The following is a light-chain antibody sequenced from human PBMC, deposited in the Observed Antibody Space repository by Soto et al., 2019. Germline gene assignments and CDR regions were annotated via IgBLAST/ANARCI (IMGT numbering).Light chain of an antibody. J-gene: IGKJ4*01. V-gene: IGKV3-15*01. Sequence: IVLTHSPATLSVSPGERGPLSCRASQSVSSNLAWYQQKPGQAPRLLIYGASTRATGIPARFSGSGSGTEFTLTISSLQSEDFAVYYCQQYNNWPPSTFGGGTEV. CDR2: GAS. CDR1: QSVSSN. CDR3: QQYNNWPPST.